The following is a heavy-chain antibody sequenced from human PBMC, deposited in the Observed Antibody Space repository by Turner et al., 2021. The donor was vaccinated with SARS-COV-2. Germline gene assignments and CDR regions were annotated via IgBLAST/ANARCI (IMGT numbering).Heavy chain of an antibody. CDR2: IYSGGST. CDR1: GLTVSSNY. CDR3: ARDLNYYGMDV. D-gene: IGHD3-9*01. V-gene: IGHV3-53*04. Sequence: VQLVESGGGLVQPGGSLSLSCAASGLTVSSNYMSWVRQGPGKRLGWVSVIYSGGSTYYADTVEGRFTISRHNSKNTLYLQMNSLRAEDTAVYYCARDLNYYGMDVWGQGTTVTVSS. J-gene: IGHJ6*02.